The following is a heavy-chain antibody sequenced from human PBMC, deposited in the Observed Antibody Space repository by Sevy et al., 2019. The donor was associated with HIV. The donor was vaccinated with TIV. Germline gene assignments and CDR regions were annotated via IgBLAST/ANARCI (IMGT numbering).Heavy chain of an antibody. CDR3: ARDDADDNSSSWIYYYYYMDV. V-gene: IGHV3-11*04. Sequence: GGSLRLSCAASGFTFSDYYMSWIRQAPGKGLEWVSYISSSGSTIYYADSVKGRFTISRDNAKNSLYLQMNSLRAEDTAVYYCARDDADDNSSSWIYYYYYMDVWGKGTTVTVSS. D-gene: IGHD6-13*01. CDR2: ISSSGSTI. CDR1: GFTFSDYY. J-gene: IGHJ6*03.